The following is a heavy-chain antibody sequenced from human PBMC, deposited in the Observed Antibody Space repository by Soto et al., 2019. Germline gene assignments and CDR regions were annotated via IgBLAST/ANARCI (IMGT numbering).Heavy chain of an antibody. J-gene: IGHJ4*01. D-gene: IGHD6-19*01. Sequence: ASVKVSCKASGYTFRDYYMHWVRQAPGQGLEWMGMINPSGGGAWYTQKFQGRVTMTRDTSTSTVYMELSSLRSEDTAVYYCARDPWSSGCYGCGFTSGTWYRDYWG. CDR3: ARDPWSSGCYGCGFTSGTWYRDY. CDR1: GYTFRDYY. V-gene: IGHV1-46*01. CDR2: INPSGGGA.